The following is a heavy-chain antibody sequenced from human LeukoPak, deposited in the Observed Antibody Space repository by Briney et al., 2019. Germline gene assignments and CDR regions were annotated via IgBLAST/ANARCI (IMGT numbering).Heavy chain of an antibody. CDR3: ARGGSGYSYGYYGY. Sequence: GGSLRLSCAASGYTFTSYYMHWVRQAPGQGLEWMGIINPSGGSTSYAQKFQGRVTMTRDTSTSTVYMELSSLRSEDTAVYYCARGGSGYSYGYYGYWGQGTLVTVSS. J-gene: IGHJ4*02. V-gene: IGHV1-46*01. CDR1: GYTFTSYY. D-gene: IGHD5-18*01. CDR2: INPSGGST.